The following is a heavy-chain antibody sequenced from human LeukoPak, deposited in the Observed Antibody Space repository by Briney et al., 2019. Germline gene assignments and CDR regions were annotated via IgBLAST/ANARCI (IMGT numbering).Heavy chain of an antibody. V-gene: IGHV1-69*05. CDR3: AREGLEQQRHLKESDP. Sequence: SLKVSCKASVGTFSGYAISWVRETPGQRLEWMGRIIPIFGTANYAQKFQGRVTITTDESTSTAYMELSSLRSEDTAVYYCAREGLEQQRHLKESDPWGQGTLVTVSS. D-gene: IGHD6-13*01. CDR1: VGTFSGYA. CDR2: IIPIFGTA. J-gene: IGHJ5*02.